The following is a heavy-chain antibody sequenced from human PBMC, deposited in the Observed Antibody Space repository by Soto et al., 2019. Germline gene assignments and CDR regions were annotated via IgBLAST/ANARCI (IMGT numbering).Heavy chain of an antibody. J-gene: IGHJ5*02. CDR1: GYTFTSYG. Sequence: ASVKVSCKASGYTFTSYGISWVRQAPGQGLEWMGWISAYNGNTNYAQKLQGRVTMTTDTSTSTAYMELRSLRSDDTAVYYCARDRPVYCSGGSCYSLPPWGQGTLVTVS. D-gene: IGHD2-15*01. CDR3: ARDRPVYCSGGSCYSLPP. V-gene: IGHV1-18*01. CDR2: ISAYNGNT.